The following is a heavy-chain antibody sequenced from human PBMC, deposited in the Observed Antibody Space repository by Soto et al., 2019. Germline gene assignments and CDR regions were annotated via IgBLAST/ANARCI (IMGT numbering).Heavy chain of an antibody. V-gene: IGHV3-23*01. Sequence: PXGSRCLSCPASGFTFSTYAIRWVRQAPRKRLDWVSAISDSGYNTYYADSVKGRFTFRRDNPKNTWSLQMHSLRAADTALYYCVQDRSTSDWYGYFDYWGQRSLVTVAS. CDR3: VQDRSTSDWYGYFDY. CDR2: ISDSGYNT. CDR1: GFTFSTYA. J-gene: IGHJ4*02. D-gene: IGHD6-19*01.